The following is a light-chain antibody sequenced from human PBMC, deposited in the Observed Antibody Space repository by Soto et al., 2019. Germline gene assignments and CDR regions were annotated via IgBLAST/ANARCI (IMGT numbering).Light chain of an antibody. CDR3: QHYNNWPLLT. J-gene: IGKJ4*01. Sequence: EIVMTQSPATLSVSPGERATLSCRASQSVSTNLAWYQQKPGQAPRLLIYATSTRATGLPARFSGSGSGTEFTLTISSLQSEDLAVYYCQHYNNWPLLTFGGGTKVEIK. V-gene: IGKV3-15*01. CDR1: QSVSTN. CDR2: ATS.